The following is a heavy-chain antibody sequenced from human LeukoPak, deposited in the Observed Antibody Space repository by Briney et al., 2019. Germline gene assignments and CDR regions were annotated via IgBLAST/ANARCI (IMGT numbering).Heavy chain of an antibody. J-gene: IGHJ4*02. CDR1: GFTVSSNY. CDR3: ARGIRRRGRYFDD. V-gene: IGHV3-53*01. Sequence: GGSLRLSCAASGFTVSSNYMSWVRQAPGKGLEWVSVIYSGGSTYYADSVKGRFTISRDNSKNTLYLQMNSLRAEDTAVYYCARGIRRRGRYFDDWGQGTLVTVSS. CDR2: IYSGGST. D-gene: IGHD1-1*01.